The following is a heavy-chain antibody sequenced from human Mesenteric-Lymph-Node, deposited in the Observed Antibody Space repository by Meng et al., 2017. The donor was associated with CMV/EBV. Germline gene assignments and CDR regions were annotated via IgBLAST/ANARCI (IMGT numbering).Heavy chain of an antibody. CDR1: GFTFDDYG. CDR3: AKDLKYGGNSEEVDY. V-gene: IGHV3-23*01. Sequence: GESLKISCAASGFTFDDYGMSWVRQAPGKGLEWVSAISGSGGSTYYADSVKGRFTISRDNSKNTLYLQMNSLRAEDTAVYYCAKDLKYGGNSEEVDYWGQGTLVTVSS. CDR2: ISGSGGST. J-gene: IGHJ4*02. D-gene: IGHD4-23*01.